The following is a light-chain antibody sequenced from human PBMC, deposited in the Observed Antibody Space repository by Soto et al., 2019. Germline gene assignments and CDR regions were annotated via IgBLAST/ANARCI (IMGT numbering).Light chain of an antibody. V-gene: IGKV1-5*03. J-gene: IGKJ1*01. CDR2: KAS. Sequence: DIQMTQSPSTLSASVGDRGTMTCRASQSIDTWLAWHQQKPGQVPKLLISKASSLESGVPSRFSGSGSGTEFTLTISSLQPDDSATYYCQQYNSYRAFGQGTKVDIK. CDR3: QQYNSYRA. CDR1: QSIDTW.